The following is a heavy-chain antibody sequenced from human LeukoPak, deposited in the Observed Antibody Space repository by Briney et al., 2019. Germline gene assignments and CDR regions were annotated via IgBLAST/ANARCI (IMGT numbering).Heavy chain of an antibody. CDR2: INPSGGST. V-gene: IGHV1-46*01. Sequence: ASVKVSCKASGGTFSSYAISWVRQAPGQGLEWMGIINPSGGSTSYAQKFQGRVTMTRDMSTSTVYMELSSLRSEDTAVYYCAREGYCSGGSCYRVRQNWFDPWGQGTLVTVSS. J-gene: IGHJ5*02. CDR1: GGTFSSYA. CDR3: AREGYCSGGSCYRVRQNWFDP. D-gene: IGHD2-15*01.